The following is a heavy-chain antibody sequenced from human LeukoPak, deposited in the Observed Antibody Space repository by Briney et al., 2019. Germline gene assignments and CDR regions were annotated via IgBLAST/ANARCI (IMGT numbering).Heavy chain of an antibody. CDR2: INHSGST. Sequence: PSETLSLTCAVYGGSFSGYYWSWIRQPPGKGLEWIGEINHSGSTNYNPSLKSRVTISVDTSKNQFSLKLSSVTAADTAVYFCARSPGDYYPGFWGQGTLVTVSS. D-gene: IGHD3-22*01. CDR3: ARSPGDYYPGF. J-gene: IGHJ4*02. V-gene: IGHV4-34*01. CDR1: GGSFSGYY.